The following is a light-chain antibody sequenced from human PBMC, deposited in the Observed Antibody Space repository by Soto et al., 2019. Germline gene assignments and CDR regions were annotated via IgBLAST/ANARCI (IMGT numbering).Light chain of an antibody. J-gene: IGKJ1*01. CDR2: GAS. CDR1: QSVSSN. V-gene: IGKV3-15*01. Sequence: EIVMTQSPGTLSVSPGERATLSCRASQSVSSNLAWYQQKPGQAPRLLINGASTRATGIPARFSGSGSETEFTLTISSLQSEDFAVYYCQQFYNWPRTFGQGTKVEIK. CDR3: QQFYNWPRT.